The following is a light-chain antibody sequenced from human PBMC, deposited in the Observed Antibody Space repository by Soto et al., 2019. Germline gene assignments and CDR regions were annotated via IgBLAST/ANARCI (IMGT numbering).Light chain of an antibody. V-gene: IGLV2-23*01. J-gene: IGLJ1*01. CDR1: SSAVGTFRL. Sequence: QSVVTRAACVSGSAGQSITISCTGSSSAVGTFRLVSWYQHHPGKVPKLIIYEGSKRPSGVSDRFSSSEPGNTASLTISGLQAEDEADYYCCSSAPGRTFVFGTGTKVTVL. CDR2: EGS. CDR3: CSSAPGRTFV.